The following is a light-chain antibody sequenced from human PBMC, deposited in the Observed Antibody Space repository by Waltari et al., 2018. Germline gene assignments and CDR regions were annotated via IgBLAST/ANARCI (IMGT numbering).Light chain of an antibody. Sequence: QSVLTQPASVSGSPGQTITISCTGTSSDVGRYTLVSWYQQYPGEAPKVIISEDNERPSVLSKLFSLSKTGNPASLTISGLQAEDEADYYCCSYAGGYTYVFGTGTKVTVL. V-gene: IGLV2-23*01. CDR3: CSYAGGYTYV. CDR2: EDN. CDR1: SSDVGRYTL. J-gene: IGLJ1*01.